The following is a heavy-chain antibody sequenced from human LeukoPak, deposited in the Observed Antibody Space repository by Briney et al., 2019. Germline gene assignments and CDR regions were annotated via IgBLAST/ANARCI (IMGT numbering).Heavy chain of an antibody. CDR1: GGSISGYY. CDR3: ARADCSSTSCSGV. D-gene: IGHD2-2*01. V-gene: IGHV4-59*12. J-gene: IGHJ6*02. CDR2: ISYTGIA. Sequence: SETLSLTCTVSGGSISGYYWSWIRQPPGKGLEWIGYISYTGIANYNPSLKSRVTISVDTSKNQFSLRLRSVTAADTAVYYCARADCSSTSCSGVWGQGTTVTVSS.